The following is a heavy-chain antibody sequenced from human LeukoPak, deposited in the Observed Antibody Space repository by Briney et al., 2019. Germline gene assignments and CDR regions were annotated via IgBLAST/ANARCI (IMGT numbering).Heavy chain of an antibody. CDR1: GFTFSSYA. Sequence: GGSLRLSCAASGFTFSSYAMSWLRQAPGKGLEWVSAISGSGGSTYYADSVKGRFTISRDNSKNTLYLQMNSLRTEDTAVYYCAKDRIFYDSSGYSDAFDYWGQGTLVTVSS. CDR3: AKDRIFYDSSGYSDAFDY. D-gene: IGHD3-22*01. J-gene: IGHJ4*02. CDR2: ISGSGGST. V-gene: IGHV3-23*01.